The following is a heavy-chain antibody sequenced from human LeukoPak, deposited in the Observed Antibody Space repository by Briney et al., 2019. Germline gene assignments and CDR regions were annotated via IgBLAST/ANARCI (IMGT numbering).Heavy chain of an antibody. J-gene: IGHJ6*02. CDR3: ARLELVYGDYHYYGMDV. D-gene: IGHD4-17*01. CDR1: GGSISSSNW. Sequence: PSGTLSLTCAVSGGSISSSNWWSWVRQPPGKGLEWIEEIYHSGSTNYNPSHKSRVTISVDKSKNQFSLKLSSVTAADTAVYYCARLELVYGDYHYYGMDVWGQGTTVTVSS. CDR2: IYHSGST. V-gene: IGHV4-4*02.